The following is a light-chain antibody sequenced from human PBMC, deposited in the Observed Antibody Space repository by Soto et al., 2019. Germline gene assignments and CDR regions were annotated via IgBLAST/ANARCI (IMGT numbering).Light chain of an antibody. CDR2: EVS. CDR3: SSYTSTNPYV. J-gene: IGLJ1*01. Sequence: QSALTQPASVSGSPGQSITISCTGSSSDVGGSNYVSWYQQHPGKVPKLMIYEVSDRPSGVSNRFSGSKSGNAASLTISGLQAEDEADYYCSSYTSTNPYVFGTGTKLTVL. V-gene: IGLV2-14*01. CDR1: SSDVGGSNY.